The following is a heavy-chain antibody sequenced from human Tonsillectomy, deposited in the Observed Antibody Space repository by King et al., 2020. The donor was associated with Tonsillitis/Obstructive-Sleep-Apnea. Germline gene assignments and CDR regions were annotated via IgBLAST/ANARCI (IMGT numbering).Heavy chain of an antibody. CDR1: GFTFSSYA. D-gene: IGHD3-22*01. Sequence: QVQLVESGGGVVQPGRSLRLSCAASGFTFSSYAIHWVRQAPGKGLEWVAVISYDGSNKYYADSVKGRFTISRDNSKNTLDLQMYSLRAEDTAVYYCAREGIYDSSGYADTFDIWGQGTLVTVSS. V-gene: IGHV3-30*04. CDR3: AREGIYDSSGYADTFDI. CDR2: ISYDGSNK. J-gene: IGHJ3*02.